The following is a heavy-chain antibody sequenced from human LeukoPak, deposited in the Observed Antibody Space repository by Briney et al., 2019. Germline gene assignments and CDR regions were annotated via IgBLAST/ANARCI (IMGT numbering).Heavy chain of an antibody. V-gene: IGHV1-2*02. CDR2: INPNSGGT. J-gene: IGHJ4*02. CDR3: ARRQLWGSWVDY. Sequence: ASVKVSCKASGYTFTGYYMHWVRQAPGQGLEWMGWINPNSGGTNYAQKFQGRVTITRDTSISTAYMELSRLRSEDTAVYYCARRQLWGSWVDYWGQGTLVNVSS. CDR1: GYTFTGYY. D-gene: IGHD5-18*01.